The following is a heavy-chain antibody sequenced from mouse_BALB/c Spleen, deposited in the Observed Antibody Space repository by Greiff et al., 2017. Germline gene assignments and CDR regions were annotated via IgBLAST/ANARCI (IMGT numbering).Heavy chain of an antibody. CDR1: GFTFSSFG. J-gene: IGHJ4*01. CDR2: ISSGSSNI. V-gene: IGHV5-17*02. D-gene: IGHD4-1*01. Sequence: EVKLMEPGGGLVQPGGSRKLSCAASGFTFSSFGMHWVRQAPEKGLEWVAYISSGSSNIDYADTVKGRFTISRDNPKNTLFLQMTSLRSEDTAMYYCARELGRAMDYWGQGTAVTVSS. CDR3: ARELGRAMDY.